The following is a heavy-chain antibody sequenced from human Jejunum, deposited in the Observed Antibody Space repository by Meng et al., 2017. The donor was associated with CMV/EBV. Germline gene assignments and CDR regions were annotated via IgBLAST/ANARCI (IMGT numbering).Heavy chain of an antibody. V-gene: IGHV3-21*01. CDR3: ATLISSPDYDYYTEWTS. D-gene: IGHD3-10*01. J-gene: IGHJ6*02. Sequence: FTSFSMNWVRQAPGKGLEWVSSISSYSSHIYYADSVKGRFTISRDNAKNSLYLQMNSLRAEDTAVYYCATLISSPDYDYYTEWTSGAKGPRSPSP. CDR1: FTSFS. CDR2: ISSYSSHI.